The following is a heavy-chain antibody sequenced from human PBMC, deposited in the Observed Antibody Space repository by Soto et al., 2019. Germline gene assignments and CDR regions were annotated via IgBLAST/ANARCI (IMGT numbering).Heavy chain of an antibody. J-gene: IGHJ6*02. D-gene: IGHD6-13*01. CDR3: AREGGLYSNPAYYYYGMDV. CDR1: GYPFTSYG. V-gene: IGHV1-18*04. Sequence: VKRATTASGYPFTSYGIACGRKAPGQELEWMGWISAYNGNTNYAQKHQGIVTMTSYASTSTADMDVSSLRSDDTAVYYCAREGGLYSNPAYYYYGMDVWCHGTAVTV. CDR2: ISAYNGNT.